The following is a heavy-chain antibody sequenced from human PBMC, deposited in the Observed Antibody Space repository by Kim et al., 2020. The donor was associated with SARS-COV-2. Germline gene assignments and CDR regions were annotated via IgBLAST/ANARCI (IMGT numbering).Heavy chain of an antibody. D-gene: IGHD6-13*01. CDR3: AGIAASRFEKAFDI. Sequence: SVKVSCKASGGTFSSYAISWVRQAPGQGLEWMGGIIPIFGTANYAQKFQGRVTITADESTSTAYMELSSLRSEDTAVYYCAGIAASRFEKAFDIWGQGTMVTVSS. CDR1: GGTFSSYA. J-gene: IGHJ3*02. CDR2: IIPIFGTA. V-gene: IGHV1-69*13.